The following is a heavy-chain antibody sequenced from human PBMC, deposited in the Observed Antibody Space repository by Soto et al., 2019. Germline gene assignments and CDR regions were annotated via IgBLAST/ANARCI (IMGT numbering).Heavy chain of an antibody. CDR3: ASHGVVPAASNYYYYGMDV. D-gene: IGHD2-2*01. V-gene: IGHV3-48*03. CDR1: GFTFSSYE. J-gene: IGHJ6*02. CDR2: ISSSGSTI. Sequence: VGSLRLSCAASGFTFSSYEMNWVRQAPGKGLEWVSYISSSGSTIYYADSVKGRFTISRDNAKNSLYLQMNSLRAEDTAVYYCASHGVVPAASNYYYYGMDVWGQGTTVTVSS.